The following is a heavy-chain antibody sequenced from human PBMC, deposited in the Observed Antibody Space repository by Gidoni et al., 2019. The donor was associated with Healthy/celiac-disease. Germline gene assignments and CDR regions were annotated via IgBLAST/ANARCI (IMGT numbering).Heavy chain of an antibody. Sequence: QMQLVQSGPEVKKPGPSVKVSCKASGFTFTSSAVQWVRQARGQRLEWKGWIVVGSGNTNYAQKFQERVTITRDMSTSTAYMELSSLRSEDTAVYYCAAGDLGDDYMSDYYYMDVWGKGTTVTVS. V-gene: IGHV1-58*01. D-gene: IGHD4-4*01. CDR1: GFTFTSSA. J-gene: IGHJ6*03. CDR3: AAGDLGDDYMSDYYYMDV. CDR2: IVVGSGNT.